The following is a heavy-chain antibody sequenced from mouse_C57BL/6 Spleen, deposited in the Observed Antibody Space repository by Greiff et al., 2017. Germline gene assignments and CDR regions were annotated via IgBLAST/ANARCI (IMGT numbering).Heavy chain of an antibody. V-gene: IGHV1-62-3*01. CDR3: ARGIYYGYLLYWYFDV. D-gene: IGHD2-2*01. J-gene: IGHJ1*03. CDR1: GYTFTSYW. CDR2: IDPNSGGT. Sequence: QVQLKESGAELVKPGASVKLSSKASGYTFTSYWMHWVKQRPGRGLEWIGRIDPNSGGTKYNEKFKSKATLTVDKPSSTAYMQLSSLTSEDSAVYYCARGIYYGYLLYWYFDVWGTGTTVTVSS.